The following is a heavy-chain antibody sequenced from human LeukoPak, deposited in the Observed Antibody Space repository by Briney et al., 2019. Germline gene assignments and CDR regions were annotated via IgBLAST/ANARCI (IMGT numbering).Heavy chain of an antibody. V-gene: IGHV4-61*01. CDR3: AREYQLLGFDY. D-gene: IGHD2-2*01. CDR1: GGSVSSGSYY. Sequence: PSETLSLTCTVSGGSVSSGSYYWSWIRQPPGTGLEWIGYIYYSGSTNYNPSLKSRVTISVDTSKNQFSLKLSSVTAADTAVYYCAREYQLLGFDYWGQGTLVTVSS. CDR2: IYYSGST. J-gene: IGHJ4*02.